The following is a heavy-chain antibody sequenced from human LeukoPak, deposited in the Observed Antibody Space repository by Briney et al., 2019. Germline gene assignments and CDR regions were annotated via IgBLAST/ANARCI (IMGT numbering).Heavy chain of an antibody. CDR3: VTGAGLRFLEWLLTAEYYQH. Sequence: PGGSLRLSCTASGFTFSYAWMNWVRQAPGKGLEWVGRIKCKADGGTTDYAAPVKGRFTISRDDSKNTLYLQMNSLKIDDTAVYYCVTGAGLRFLEWLLTAEYYQHWGPGNLVTVST. CDR2: IKCKADGGTT. V-gene: IGHV3-15*01. D-gene: IGHD3-3*01. CDR1: GFTFSYAW. J-gene: IGHJ1*01.